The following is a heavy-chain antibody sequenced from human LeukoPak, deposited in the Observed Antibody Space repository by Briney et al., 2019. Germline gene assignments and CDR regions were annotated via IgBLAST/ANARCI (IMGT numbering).Heavy chain of an antibody. CDR3: ARRAQVHYDFWSGYYTSQYYMDV. CDR1: RGTFSSYA. Sequence: ASVKVSCKASRGTFSSYAISWVRQAPGQGLEWMGGIIPIFGTANYAQKFQGRVTITADESTSTAYMELSSLRSEDTAVYYCARRAQVHYDFWSGYYTSQYYMDVWGKGTTVTVSS. CDR2: IIPIFGTA. V-gene: IGHV1-69*13. J-gene: IGHJ6*03. D-gene: IGHD3-3*01.